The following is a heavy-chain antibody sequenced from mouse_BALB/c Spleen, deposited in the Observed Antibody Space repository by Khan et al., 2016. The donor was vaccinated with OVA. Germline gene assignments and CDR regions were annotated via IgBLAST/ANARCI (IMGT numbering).Heavy chain of an antibody. Sequence: QVQLKQSRSELVRPGTSVKMSCKAAGFTFTNYWIGWLKQRPGHGLEWIGDIHPGGGYTEYNEKFKVRTTLTADAFSSTAYMQLISRTPEDSAIYYWARGSSNECYFDYWGQGTTLTVSS. J-gene: IGHJ2*01. CDR2: IHPGGGYT. V-gene: IGHV1-63*02. D-gene: IGHD2-5*01. CDR1: GFTFTNYW. CDR3: ARGSSNECYFDY.